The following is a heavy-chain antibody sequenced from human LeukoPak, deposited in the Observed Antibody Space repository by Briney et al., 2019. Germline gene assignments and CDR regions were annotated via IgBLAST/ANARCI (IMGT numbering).Heavy chain of an antibody. J-gene: IGHJ3*02. D-gene: IGHD3-22*01. CDR1: GYTLTELS. Sequence: ASVKVSCKVSGYTLTELSMHWVRQAPGQGLEWMGWISAYNGNTNYAQKLQGRVTMTTDTSTSTAYMELRSLRSDDTAVYYCARDLIYYHAFDIWGQGTMVTVSS. V-gene: IGHV1-18*01. CDR3: ARDLIYYHAFDI. CDR2: ISAYNGNT.